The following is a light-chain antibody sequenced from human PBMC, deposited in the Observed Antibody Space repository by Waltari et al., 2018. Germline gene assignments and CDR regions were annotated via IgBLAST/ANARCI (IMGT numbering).Light chain of an antibody. CDR3: YSTDISGDLEGA. CDR1: ALPNNY. CDR2: EDS. J-gene: IGLJ2*01. V-gene: IGLV3-10*01. Sequence: SYELTQSPSVSVSPGQTAKITCSGNALPNNYAYWYQQKSGQAPVLVIFEDSQRPSGSPERFSGSSSGTMATLTISGAQVEDEADYYCYSTDISGDLEGAFGGGTKLTVL.